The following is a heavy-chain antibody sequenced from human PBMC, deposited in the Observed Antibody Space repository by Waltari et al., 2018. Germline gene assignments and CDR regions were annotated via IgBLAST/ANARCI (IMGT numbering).Heavy chain of an antibody. V-gene: IGHV4-39*01. CDR1: GGSISSTSSY. CDR3: ARHGGDRWLYNSRTPIHIDY. Sequence: HLQESGPGLVKPSETLSLTCAVSGGSISSTSSYWGWIRQPPGKGLGWIGNIYYGVSTYYNPSLRSRVTMSAETSKNQFSLKLSSVTAADTAVYYCARHGGDRWLYNSRTPIHIDYWGQGILVTVSS. CDR2: IYYGVST. D-gene: IGHD3-22*01. J-gene: IGHJ4*02.